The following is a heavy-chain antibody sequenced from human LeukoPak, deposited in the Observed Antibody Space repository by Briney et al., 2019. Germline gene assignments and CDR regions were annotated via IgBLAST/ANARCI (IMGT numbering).Heavy chain of an antibody. V-gene: IGHV3-48*01. Sequence: GGSLRLSCAASGFTFSSYSMNWVRQAPGKGLEWVSYISSGSSTIYYADSVKGRFTISRDNSKNTLYLQMNSLRAEDTAVYYCAILTGDFWSGFDYWGQGTLVTVSS. CDR3: AILTGDFWSGFDY. J-gene: IGHJ4*02. D-gene: IGHD3-3*01. CDR1: GFTFSSYS. CDR2: ISSGSSTI.